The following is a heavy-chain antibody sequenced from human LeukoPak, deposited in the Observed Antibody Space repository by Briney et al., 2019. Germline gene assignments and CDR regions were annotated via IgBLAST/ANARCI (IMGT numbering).Heavy chain of an antibody. CDR2: IYASGTT. J-gene: IGHJ4*02. D-gene: IGHD5-18*01. Sequence: SETLSLTCTVSAGSINPYYWSWIRRSAEKGLQWIGRIYASGTTKYNPSLQSRVAMSVDMSKNQFSLNLASVTAADTAVYFCERDQGYTYGQTHYFDFWGQGILITVSS. V-gene: IGHV4-4*07. CDR3: ERDQGYTYGQTHYFDF. CDR1: AGSINPYY.